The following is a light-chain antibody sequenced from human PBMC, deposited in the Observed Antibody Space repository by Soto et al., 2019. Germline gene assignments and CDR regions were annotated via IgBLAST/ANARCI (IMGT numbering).Light chain of an antibody. V-gene: IGKV3D-15*01. CDR1: QSVNIY. CDR3: QQYDDWLRLT. J-gene: IGKJ4*01. CDR2: GAS. Sequence: EIVMTQSPATLSVSPGERATLSCRASQSVNIYLAWYQQNPGHAPRLLIFGASSRATGIPARFSGSGSGIEFNLTTRRLQSEDFAVYFCQQYDDWLRLTFGGGTKVDIK.